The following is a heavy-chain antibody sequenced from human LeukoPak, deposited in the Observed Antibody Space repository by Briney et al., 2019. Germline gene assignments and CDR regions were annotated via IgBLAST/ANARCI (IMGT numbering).Heavy chain of an antibody. CDR3: ARGMGYYYASGIDY. J-gene: IGHJ4*02. Sequence: PSETLSLTCTVSGCFISSYYWSWIRQPPGKGLEWIGYIYNSGSTNYNPSLNSRVTISLDTSKNQFSLKLSSVTAADTAVYYCARGMGYYYASGIDYWGQGTLVTVSS. D-gene: IGHD3-10*01. CDR2: IYNSGST. CDR1: GCFISSYY. V-gene: IGHV4-59*01.